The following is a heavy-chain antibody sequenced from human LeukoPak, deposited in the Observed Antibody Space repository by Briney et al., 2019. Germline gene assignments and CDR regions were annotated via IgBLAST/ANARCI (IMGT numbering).Heavy chain of an antibody. Sequence: SETLSLTCAVYAGSFSGYYWSWIRQPPGKGLEWIGEINHSGSTNYNPSLKSRDTISVDTSKNQFSLKLSSVTAADTAVYYCASGGELKLELRICHYWGQGTLVTVSS. CDR2: INHSGST. D-gene: IGHD1-7*01. CDR1: AGSFSGYY. V-gene: IGHV4-34*01. J-gene: IGHJ4*02. CDR3: ASGGELKLELRICHY.